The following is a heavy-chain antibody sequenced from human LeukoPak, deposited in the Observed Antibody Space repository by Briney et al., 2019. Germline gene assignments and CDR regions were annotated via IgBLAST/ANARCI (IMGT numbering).Heavy chain of an antibody. V-gene: IGHV3-48*03. D-gene: IGHD6-13*01. CDR3: AREYSSSWYVYYYYGMDV. J-gene: IGHJ6*02. CDR1: GFTFSSYE. Sequence: GGSLRLSCAASGFTFSSYEMNWVRQAPGKGLEWVSYISGSGSTIYYADSVKGRFTISRDNAKNSLYLQMNSLRAEDTAVYYCAREYSSSWYVYYYYGMDVWGQGTTVTVSS. CDR2: ISGSGSTI.